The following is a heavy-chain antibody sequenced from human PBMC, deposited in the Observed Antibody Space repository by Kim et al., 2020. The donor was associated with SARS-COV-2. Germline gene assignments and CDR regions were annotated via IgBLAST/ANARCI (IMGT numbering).Heavy chain of an antibody. J-gene: IGHJ2*01. D-gene: IGHD3-22*01. Sequence: SVKGRFTISRDNAKNSLYLQMNSLRAEDTAVYYCARGSMIVVVTNWYFDLWGRGTLVTVSS. V-gene: IGHV3-7*04. CDR3: ARGSMIVVVTNWYFDL.